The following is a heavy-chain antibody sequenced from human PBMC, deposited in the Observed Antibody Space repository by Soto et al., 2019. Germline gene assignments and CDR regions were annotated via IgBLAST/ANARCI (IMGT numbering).Heavy chain of an antibody. CDR3: TTVGLRYFDCLLYPKKAIDY. CDR1: GFTFSNAW. CDR2: IKSKTDGGTT. J-gene: IGHJ4*02. Sequence: EVQLVESGGGLVKPGGSLRLSCAASGFTFSNAWMNWVSQAPGTGLEWVGRIKSKTDGGTTDYAAPVKGRFTISRDDSKNTLYMQMNSLKTEDTAVYYCTTVGLRYFDCLLYPKKAIDYWGQGTLVTVSS. V-gene: IGHV3-15*07. D-gene: IGHD3-9*01.